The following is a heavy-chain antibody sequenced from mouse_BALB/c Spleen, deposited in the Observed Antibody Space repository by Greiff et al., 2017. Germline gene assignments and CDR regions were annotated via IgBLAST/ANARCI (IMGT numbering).Heavy chain of an antibody. CDR2: ISSGGSYT. D-gene: IGHD2-4*01. J-gene: IGHJ2*01. Sequence: EVKVVESGGGLVKPGGSLKLSCAASGFTFSSYAMSWVRQTPEKRLEWVATISSGGSYTYYPDSVKGRFTISRDNAKNTLYLQMSSLRSEDTAMYYCARDGLGYYDYTFDYWGQGTTLTVSS. CDR1: GFTFSSYA. CDR3: ARDGLGYYDYTFDY. V-gene: IGHV5-9-3*01.